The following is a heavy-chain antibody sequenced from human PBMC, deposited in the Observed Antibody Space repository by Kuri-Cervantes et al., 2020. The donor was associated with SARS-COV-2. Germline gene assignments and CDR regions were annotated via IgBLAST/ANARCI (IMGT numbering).Heavy chain of an antibody. Sequence: GSLRLSCTVSGGSVSSGSYYWSWIRQPPGKGLEWIGYIHYSGNTHYNPFLKSRVTISADTSKNQFSLKLSSVTAADTAVYYCAREPYSSGWMELWGRGTLVTVSS. CDR3: AREPYSSGWMEL. D-gene: IGHD6-19*01. CDR1: GGSVSSGSYY. CDR2: IHYSGNT. J-gene: IGHJ2*01. V-gene: IGHV4-61*01.